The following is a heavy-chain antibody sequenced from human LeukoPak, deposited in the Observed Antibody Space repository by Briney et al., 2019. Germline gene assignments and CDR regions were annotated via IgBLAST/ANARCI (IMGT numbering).Heavy chain of an antibody. CDR1: GGSISSYY. CDR3: ARDLEMYYYGSGSYYNNGNWFDP. Sequence: PSETLSLTCTVSGGSISSYYWSWIRQPAGKGLEWIGRIYTSGSTNYNPSLKSRVTMSVDTSKNQFSLKLSSVTAADTAVYYCARDLEMYYYGSGSYYNNGNWFDPWGQGTLVTVSS. J-gene: IGHJ5*02. CDR2: IYTSGST. V-gene: IGHV4-4*07. D-gene: IGHD3-10*01.